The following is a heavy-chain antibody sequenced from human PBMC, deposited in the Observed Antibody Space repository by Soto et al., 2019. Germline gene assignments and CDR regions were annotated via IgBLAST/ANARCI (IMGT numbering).Heavy chain of an antibody. CDR3: ARVPPEFQNPYYYYAMDV. Sequence: QVQLVQSGAEVKKPGSSVKVSCKPSGGTFSSYGISWVRQAPGQGLEWMGGIIFSIATSSNAQKFQGRVTITADDSTSTAYMELSSLRSEDTAVYYCARVPPEFQNPYYYYAMDVWGQGTTVTVSS. CDR2: IIFSIATS. V-gene: IGHV1-69*01. J-gene: IGHJ6*02. CDR1: GGTFSSYG.